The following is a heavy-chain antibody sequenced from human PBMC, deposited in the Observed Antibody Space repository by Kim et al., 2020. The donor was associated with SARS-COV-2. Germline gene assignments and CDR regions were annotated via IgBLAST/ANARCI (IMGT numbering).Heavy chain of an antibody. Sequence: STTYPRSWNGRLTISQDNAKNRLYLQMNSLRAEDTAVYYCASSSGAFDIWGQGTMVTVSS. CDR3: ASSSGAFDI. V-gene: IGHV3-74*01. D-gene: IGHD3-10*01. CDR2: ST. J-gene: IGHJ3*02.